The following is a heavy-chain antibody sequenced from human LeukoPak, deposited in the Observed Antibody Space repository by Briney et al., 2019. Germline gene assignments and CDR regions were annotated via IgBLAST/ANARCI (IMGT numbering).Heavy chain of an antibody. CDR2: ISSSSNYI. CDR1: GFTFSSYN. Sequence: GGSLRLSCAASGFTFSSYNMNWVRQAPGKGLAWVSSISSSSNYIYYADSVKGRFTISRDNAKNSLFLQMNSLRAEDTAVYYCARGQPGVAAAGNLDYWGQGTLVTVSS. CDR3: ARGQPGVAAAGNLDY. V-gene: IGHV3-21*01. J-gene: IGHJ4*02. D-gene: IGHD6-13*01.